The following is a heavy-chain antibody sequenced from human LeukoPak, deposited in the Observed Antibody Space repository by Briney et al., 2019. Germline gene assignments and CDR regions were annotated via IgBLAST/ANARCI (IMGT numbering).Heavy chain of an antibody. Sequence: GGSLRLSCAASGFTFSDYNMRWIRQAPGKGLEWVASISRSGSTKYYADSVKGRFTIPRDNAKNSLFLQMNSLRAEDTAVYYCARGDARGYSYGHFHFDHWGHGTLVTVSS. D-gene: IGHD5-18*01. CDR3: ARGDARGYSYGHFHFDH. V-gene: IGHV3-11*01. CDR1: GFTFSDYN. CDR2: ISRSGSTK. J-gene: IGHJ4*01.